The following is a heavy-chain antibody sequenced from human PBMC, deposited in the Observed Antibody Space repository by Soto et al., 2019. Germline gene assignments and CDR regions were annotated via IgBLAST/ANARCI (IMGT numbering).Heavy chain of an antibody. CDR1: GYTFTSYG. Sequence: ASVKVSCKASGYTFTSYGISWVRQAPGQGLEWMGWISAYNGNTNYAQKLQGRVTMTTDTSTSTAYMELRSLRSDDTAVYYCARDFAIAVASPFDYWGQGTLVTVSP. CDR2: ISAYNGNT. CDR3: ARDFAIAVASPFDY. V-gene: IGHV1-18*04. J-gene: IGHJ4*02. D-gene: IGHD6-19*01.